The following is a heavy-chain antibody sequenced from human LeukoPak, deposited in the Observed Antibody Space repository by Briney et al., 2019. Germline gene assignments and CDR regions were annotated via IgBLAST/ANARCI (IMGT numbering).Heavy chain of an antibody. V-gene: IGHV3-30-3*01. D-gene: IGHD1-1*01. CDR3: ERGATGICFDY. J-gene: IGHJ4*02. Sequence: GRSLRLSCAASGFTFSSYAMHWVRQAPGKGLEWVAVISYDGSNKYYADSVKGRFTISRDNCKNTLYLQMNRLRAEDTAVYYCERGATGICFDYWGQGTLVTVSS. CDR1: GFTFSSYA. CDR2: ISYDGSNK.